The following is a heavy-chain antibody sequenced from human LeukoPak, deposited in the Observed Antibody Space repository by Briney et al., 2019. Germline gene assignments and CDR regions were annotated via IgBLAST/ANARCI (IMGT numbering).Heavy chain of an antibody. CDR3: ANLIDSSRKYGLDV. CDR2: VSDGGRST. D-gene: IGHD3-22*01. V-gene: IGHV3-23*01. Sequence: GGSLRLSCAASGFTFNTYAMNWVRRAPGKGLEWVSGVSDGGRSTYYADSVKGRFTISRDNSKNTLYLQMNSLRAEDTAVYYCANLIDSSRKYGLDVWGQGTTVTVSS. CDR1: GFTFNTYA. J-gene: IGHJ6*02.